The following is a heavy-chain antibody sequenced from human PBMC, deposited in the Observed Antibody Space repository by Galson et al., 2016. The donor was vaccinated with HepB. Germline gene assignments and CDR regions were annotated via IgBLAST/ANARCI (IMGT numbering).Heavy chain of an antibody. CDR2: ISGRGDRT. V-gene: IGHV3-23*01. Sequence: SLRLSCAASGFTFSSYAMSWVRQAPGKGLEWVSAISGRGDRTYYADSVKGRFTISRDNSQNTLYLQLSSLRAEDTAVYFCAKDWGFWNYDSSGTLDYWGQGTLVTVSS. J-gene: IGHJ4*02. CDR3: AKDWGFWNYDSSGTLDY. D-gene: IGHD3-22*01. CDR1: GFTFSSYA.